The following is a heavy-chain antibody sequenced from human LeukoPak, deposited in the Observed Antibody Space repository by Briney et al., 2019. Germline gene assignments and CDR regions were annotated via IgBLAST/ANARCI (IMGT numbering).Heavy chain of an antibody. CDR1: GFTFSSYS. J-gene: IGHJ4*02. D-gene: IGHD3-3*02. V-gene: IGHV3-21*01. CDR2: ISSSSSYI. CDR3: ARDISLGGFDH. Sequence: GGSLRLSCAASGFTFSSYSMNWVRQAPGKGLEWVSSISSSSSYIYYADSVKGRFTISRDNAKNSLYLQMNSLRAEDTAVYYCARDISLGGFDHWGQGALVTVSS.